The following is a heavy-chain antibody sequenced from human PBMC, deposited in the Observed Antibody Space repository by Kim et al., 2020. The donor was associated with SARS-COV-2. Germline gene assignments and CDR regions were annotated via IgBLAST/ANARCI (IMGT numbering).Heavy chain of an antibody. CDR1: GLRVSDNY. CDR3: VRVVRFF. Sequence: GGSLRLSCKASGLRVSDNYMSWVRQAPGKGLEWISLIHSGGSTHYADSVKGRFTISRDNSNNTVYLQMDSVRVEDTAVYFCVRVVRFFWSQGTLLTVSP. V-gene: IGHV3-66*01. J-gene: IGHJ4*02. CDR2: IHSGGST. D-gene: IGHD2-8*01.